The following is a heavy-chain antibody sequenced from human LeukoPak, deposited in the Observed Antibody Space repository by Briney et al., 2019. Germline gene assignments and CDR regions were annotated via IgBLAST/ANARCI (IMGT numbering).Heavy chain of an antibody. CDR2: ISAYNGNT. CDR3: ARDRGGWEFDY. CDR1: GYTFASYG. Sequence: ASVKVSCKASGYTFASYGVSWVRQAPGQGLEWMGWISAYNGNTNYAQKFQGRVTMTTDTSTSTAYMELRSLRSDDTAVYYCARDRGGWEFDYWGQGTLVTVSS. J-gene: IGHJ4*02. V-gene: IGHV1-18*01. D-gene: IGHD6-19*01.